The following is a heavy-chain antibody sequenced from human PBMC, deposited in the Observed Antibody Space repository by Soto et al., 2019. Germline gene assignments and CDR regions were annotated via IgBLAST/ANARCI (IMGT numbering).Heavy chain of an antibody. Sequence: QLQLQESGPGLVKPSETLSLTCTVSGGSISSSSYYWGWIRQPPGKGLEWIGSIYYSGSTYYNPSLKSRVTISVDTSKNQFSLKLSSVTAADTAVYYCARHSTIMVRGSSYYYGMDVWGQGTTVTVSS. V-gene: IGHV4-39*01. CDR3: ARHSTIMVRGSSYYYGMDV. CDR1: GGSISSSSYY. D-gene: IGHD3-10*01. J-gene: IGHJ6*02. CDR2: IYYSGST.